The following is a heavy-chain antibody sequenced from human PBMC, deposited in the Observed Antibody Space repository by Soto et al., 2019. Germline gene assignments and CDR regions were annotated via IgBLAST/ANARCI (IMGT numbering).Heavy chain of an antibody. CDR3: AKGFTPSLGDDFFFYYGMDV. D-gene: IGHD2-21*02. Sequence: QVQLVESGGGVVQPGRSLRLSCAAAGFTFSSYGMHWVRQAPGTGLEWVAVMSYDGSKYYADTVKGRFTISRDNSKNTLYLQINSLRPEDTAVYYCAKGFTPSLGDDFFFYYGMDVWGQGTTVTVSS. CDR2: MSYDGSK. J-gene: IGHJ6*02. V-gene: IGHV3-30*18. CDR1: GFTFSSYG.